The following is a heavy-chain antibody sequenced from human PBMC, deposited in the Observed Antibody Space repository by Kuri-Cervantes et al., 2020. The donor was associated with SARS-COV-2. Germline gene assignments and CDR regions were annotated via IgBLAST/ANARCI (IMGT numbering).Heavy chain of an antibody. CDR1: GFTFSNAW. J-gene: IGHJ3*02. Sequence: GGSLRLSCAASGFTFSNAWMSWVRQAPGKGLEWVGRLKSKTDGGTTDYAAPVKGRFTISRDDSKNTLYLQMNSLKTEDTAVYYCTTYGFHDGFDIWGQGTMVTVSS. V-gene: IGHV3-15*01. D-gene: IGHD4-17*01. CDR3: TTYGFHDGFDI. CDR2: LKSKTDGGTT.